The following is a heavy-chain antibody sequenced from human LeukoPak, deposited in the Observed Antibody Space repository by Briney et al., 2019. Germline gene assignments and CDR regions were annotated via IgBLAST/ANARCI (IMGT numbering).Heavy chain of an antibody. CDR3: ANSPVAGTNYFDY. D-gene: IGHD6-19*01. CDR2: IRGDGATK. Sequence: GGSLRLSCAASGFTFSTYAMTWVRRAPGKGLEWVSAIRGDGATKFYADSVKGRFTVSRDNSKNTLYLQMNSLRAEDTAVYYCANSPVAGTNYFDYWGQGTLVTVSS. CDR1: GFTFSTYA. J-gene: IGHJ4*02. V-gene: IGHV3-23*01.